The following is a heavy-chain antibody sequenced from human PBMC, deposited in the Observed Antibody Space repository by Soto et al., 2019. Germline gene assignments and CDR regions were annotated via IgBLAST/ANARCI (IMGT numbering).Heavy chain of an antibody. CDR1: GFTFSSYW. D-gene: IGHD3-10*01. CDR2: IKQDGSEK. J-gene: IGHJ5*02. V-gene: IGHV3-7*01. Sequence: EVQLVESGGGLVQPGGSLRLSCAASGFTFSSYWMSWVRQAPGKGLEWVANIKQDGSEKYYVDSVKGRFTISRDNAKNSLYLQMNSLRAEDTAVYYCARDYGWFGENWFDPWGQGTLVTVSS. CDR3: ARDYGWFGENWFDP.